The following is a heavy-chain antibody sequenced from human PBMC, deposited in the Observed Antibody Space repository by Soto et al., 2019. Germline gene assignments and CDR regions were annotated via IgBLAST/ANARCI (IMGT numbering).Heavy chain of an antibody. J-gene: IGHJ5*02. CDR3: AGMPYTSGLRFDP. V-gene: IGHV4-30-2*01. Sequence: SETLSLTCNMSGDSYSISTYSWSWIRQPPGKALQWIGFIYQSGVTSYNPSLASRVSISLDRSNNQRSLKLKSVTAADTAVYFCAGMPYTSGLRFDPWGPGTLVSLL. CDR2: IYQSGVT. CDR1: GDSYSISTYS. D-gene: IGHD6-19*01.